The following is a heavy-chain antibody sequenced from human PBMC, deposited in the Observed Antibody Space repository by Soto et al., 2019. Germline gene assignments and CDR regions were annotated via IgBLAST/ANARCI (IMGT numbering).Heavy chain of an antibody. CDR1: GVSISSGDYY. CDR3: ARSDTAMVFKGNDAFDI. CDR2: IYYSGST. Sequence: SETLSLTCTVSGVSISSGDYYWSWIRQPPGKGLEWIGYIYYSGSTNYNPSLKSRVTISVDTSKNQFSLKLSSVTAADTAVYYCARSDTAMVFKGNDAFDIWGQGTMVTVSS. D-gene: IGHD5-18*01. J-gene: IGHJ3*02. V-gene: IGHV4-61*08.